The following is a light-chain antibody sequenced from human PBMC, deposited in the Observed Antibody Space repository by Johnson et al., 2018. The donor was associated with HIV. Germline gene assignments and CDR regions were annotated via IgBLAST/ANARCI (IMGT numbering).Light chain of an antibody. V-gene: IGLV1-51*02. J-gene: IGLJ1*01. CDR3: GTWDSSLISTV. CDR1: SSNIGNNY. CDR2: KND. Sequence: HSVLTQPPSVSAAPGQKVTISCSGSSSNIGNNYVSWYQQLPGTAPKLLIYKNDQRPSGIPDRFSGSRSGTSATLGITGLQTGDEADYYCGTWDSSLISTVCGPGTKVTVL.